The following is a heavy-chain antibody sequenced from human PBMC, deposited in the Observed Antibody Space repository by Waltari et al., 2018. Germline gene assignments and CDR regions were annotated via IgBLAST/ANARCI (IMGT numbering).Heavy chain of an antibody. Sequence: QVQLVQSGAEVKKPGASVKVSCKASGYTFTGYYMHWVRQAPGQGLECMGRINPNSRGTNYAQKFQGRVTMTRDTSISTAYMELSRLRSDDTAVYYCARDLGYSYGYHYYMDVWGKGTTVTVSS. D-gene: IGHD5-18*01. CDR3: ARDLGYSYGYHYYMDV. CDR2: INPNSRGT. J-gene: IGHJ6*03. V-gene: IGHV1-2*06. CDR1: GYTFTGYY.